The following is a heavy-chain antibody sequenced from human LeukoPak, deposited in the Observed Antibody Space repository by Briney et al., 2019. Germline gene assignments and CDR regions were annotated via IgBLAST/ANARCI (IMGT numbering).Heavy chain of an antibody. J-gene: IGHJ6*02. CDR1: GYTFTGYY. CDR2: INPSGGST. D-gene: IGHD3-10*01. Sequence: ASVKVSCKASGYTFTGYYMHWVRQAPGQGLEWMGIINPSGGSTSYAQKFQGRVTMTRDTSTSTVYMELSSLRSEDTAVYYCAAERGITMVRGANYSYYGTDVWGQGTTVTVSS. V-gene: IGHV1-46*01. CDR3: AAERGITMVRGANYSYYGTDV.